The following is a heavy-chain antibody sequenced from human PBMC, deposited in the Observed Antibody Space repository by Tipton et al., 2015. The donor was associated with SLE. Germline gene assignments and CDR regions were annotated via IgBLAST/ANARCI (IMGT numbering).Heavy chain of an antibody. CDR2: IKQDGSEK. D-gene: IGHD1-26*01. Sequence: SLRLSCAVYGGSFSGYYWSWIRQPPGKGLEWVANIKQDGSEKYYVDSVKGRFTISRDNAKNSLYLQMNSLRAEDTAVYYCAPLGFGRAFDIWGQGTMVTVSS. V-gene: IGHV3-7*01. CDR1: GGSFSGYY. J-gene: IGHJ3*02. CDR3: APLGFGRAFDI.